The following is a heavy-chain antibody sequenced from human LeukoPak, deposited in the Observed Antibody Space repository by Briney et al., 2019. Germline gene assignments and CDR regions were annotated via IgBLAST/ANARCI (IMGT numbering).Heavy chain of an antibody. CDR1: GYTFTGYY. CDR2: INPNSGGT. D-gene: IGHD2-2*01. V-gene: IGHV1-2*02. J-gene: IGHJ6*02. CDR3: AKGEGYCSSTSCQSYYYNGMDV. Sequence: GASVKVSCKASGYTFTGYYMHWVRQAPGQGLEWMGWINPNSGGTNYAQKFQGRVTMTRDTSISTACMELSRLRSDDTAVYYCAKGEGYCSSTSCQSYYYNGMDVWGQGTTVTVSS.